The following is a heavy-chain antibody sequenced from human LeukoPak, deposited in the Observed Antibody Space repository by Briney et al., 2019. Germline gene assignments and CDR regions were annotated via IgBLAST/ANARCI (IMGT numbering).Heavy chain of an antibody. V-gene: IGHV4-28*03. CDR1: GYSISSSNW. Sequence: SETLSLTCAVSGYSISSSNWWGWIRPPPGKGLEWIGYIYYSGSTYYNPSLKSRVTMSVDTSKNQFSLKLSSVTAVDTAVYYCARGGSYGYVDYWGQGTLVTISS. D-gene: IGHD5-18*01. CDR2: IYYSGST. CDR3: ARGGSYGYVDY. J-gene: IGHJ4*02.